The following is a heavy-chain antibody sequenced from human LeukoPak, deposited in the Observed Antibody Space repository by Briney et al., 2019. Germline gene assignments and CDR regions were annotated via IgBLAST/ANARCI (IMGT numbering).Heavy chain of an antibody. CDR3: ARGGGLDV. Sequence: RGSLRLSCAATEFTVSRSYMTWARQAPGKGLEWVASINHNGNVNYYVDSVKGRFTISRDNAKNSLYLQMSNLRAEDTAVYFCARGGGLDVWGQGATVTVSS. CDR2: INHNGNVN. J-gene: IGHJ6*02. V-gene: IGHV3-7*03. D-gene: IGHD3-16*01. CDR1: EFTVSRSY.